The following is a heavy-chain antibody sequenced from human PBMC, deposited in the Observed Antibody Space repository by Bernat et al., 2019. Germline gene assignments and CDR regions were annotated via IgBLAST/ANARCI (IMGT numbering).Heavy chain of an antibody. CDR2: ISYDGNNK. CDR1: GFTFSASG. D-gene: IGHD3-3*01. CDR3: ARHGSEWSRDH. V-gene: IGHV3-33*01. J-gene: IGHJ4*02. Sequence: QVHLVESGGGVVQPGRSLRLSCAASGFTFSASGMAWVRQAPGKGLEWVSLISYDGNNKNYADSVKGRFTISRDNSKNTVYLQMDSLRAEDSAIYYCARHGSEWSRDHWGLGTLVTVSS.